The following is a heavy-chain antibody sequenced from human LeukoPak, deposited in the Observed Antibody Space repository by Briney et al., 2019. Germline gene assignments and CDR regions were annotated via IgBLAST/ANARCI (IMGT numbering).Heavy chain of an antibody. CDR2: ISTSGSTT. J-gene: IGHJ4*02. D-gene: IGHD3-22*01. CDR3: TSGDYYDSSGYPD. CDR1: GFTFSSYD. V-gene: IGHV3-48*03. Sequence: GGSLRLSCAASGFTFSSYDMNWVRQAPGKGLEWVSYISTSGSTTYYADSVKGRFTISRDNAKNSLFLQMNSLRAEDTAVYYCTSGDYYDSSGYPDWGQGTLVTVSS.